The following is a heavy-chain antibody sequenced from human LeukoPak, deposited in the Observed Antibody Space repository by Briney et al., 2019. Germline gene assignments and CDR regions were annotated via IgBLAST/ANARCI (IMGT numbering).Heavy chain of an antibody. CDR1: GFPHRRFW. CDR2: INNDGNST. J-gene: IGHJ4*02. CDR3: ARDRGATYYYDSCGLD. V-gene: IGHV3-74*01. D-gene: IGHD3-22*01. Sequence: GGSLRLSCAASGFPHRRFWMLGARQARGKARVGVSRINNDGNSTRYADSVKGRHTISSDNAKNTLCLKMNSLRAEDTAVYYCARDRGATYYYDSCGLDWGQGTLVTVSS.